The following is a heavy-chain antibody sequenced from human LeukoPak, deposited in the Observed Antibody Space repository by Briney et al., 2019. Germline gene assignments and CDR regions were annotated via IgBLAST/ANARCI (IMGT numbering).Heavy chain of an antibody. Sequence: ASVKVSCKASGGTFSSYAISWVRQAPGQGLEWMGRIIPILGIANYAQKFQGRVTITADKSTSTAYMELSSLRSDDTAVYYCARDFSSSWIDYWGQGTLVTVSS. CDR2: IIPILGIA. V-gene: IGHV1-69*04. D-gene: IGHD6-13*01. CDR3: ARDFSSSWIDY. J-gene: IGHJ4*02. CDR1: GGTFSSYA.